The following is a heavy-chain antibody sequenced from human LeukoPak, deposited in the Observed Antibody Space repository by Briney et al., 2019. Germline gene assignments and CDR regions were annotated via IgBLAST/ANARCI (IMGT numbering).Heavy chain of an antibody. D-gene: IGHD1-1*01. CDR1: GFTISGFW. CDR3: IREVQVRASASLGL. Sequence: PGGSLRLSCAASGFTISGFWMHCVRQVPGEGLVWVARMNSAGTTINYADSVKGRFTISRDNVRNTLHLQMNNLSLEDTAVYFCIREVQVRASASLGLWGRGTLVTVS. J-gene: IGHJ4*01. CDR2: MNSAGTTI. V-gene: IGHV3-74*01.